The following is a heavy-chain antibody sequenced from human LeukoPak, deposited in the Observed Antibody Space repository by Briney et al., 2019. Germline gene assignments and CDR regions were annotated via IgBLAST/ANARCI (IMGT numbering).Heavy chain of an antibody. V-gene: IGHV4-59*12. J-gene: IGHJ6*02. D-gene: IGHD3-10*01. CDR3: ARDLWFGEVYGMDV. CDR1: GGSISNYY. CDR2: IYYSGTT. Sequence: PSETLSLTCTVSGGSISNYYWSWIRQPPGKGLEWIGYIYYSGTTNYNPSLKSRVTISVDTSKNQFSLKLSSVTAADTAVYYCARDLWFGEVYGMDVWGQGTTVTVSS.